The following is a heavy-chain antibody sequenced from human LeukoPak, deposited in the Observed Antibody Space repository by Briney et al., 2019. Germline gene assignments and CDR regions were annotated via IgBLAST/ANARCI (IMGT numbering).Heavy chain of an antibody. CDR1: GFTFSNFW. CDR2: ISYDGSNK. D-gene: IGHD5-18*01. Sequence: GGSLRLSCAASGFTFSNFWMNWVRQAPGKGLEWVAVISYDGSNKYYADSVKGRFTISRDNSKNTLYLQMNSLRAEDTAVYYCARDPSGYSLDYWGQGTLVTVSS. J-gene: IGHJ4*02. CDR3: ARDPSGYSLDY. V-gene: IGHV3-30-3*01.